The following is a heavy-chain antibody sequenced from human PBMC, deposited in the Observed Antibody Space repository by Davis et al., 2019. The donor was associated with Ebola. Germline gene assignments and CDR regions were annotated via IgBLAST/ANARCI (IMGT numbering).Heavy chain of an antibody. CDR2: ISWNSGSI. CDR1: GFTFDDYA. Sequence: GGSLRLSCAASGFTFDDYAMHWVRQAPGKGLEWVSGISWNSGSIGYADSVKGRFTISRDNSKNTLYLQMNSLRAEDTAVYYCARGSVDIVATTYNYYYGMDVWGQGTTVTVSS. D-gene: IGHD5-12*01. V-gene: IGHV3-9*01. CDR3: ARGSVDIVATTYNYYYGMDV. J-gene: IGHJ6*02.